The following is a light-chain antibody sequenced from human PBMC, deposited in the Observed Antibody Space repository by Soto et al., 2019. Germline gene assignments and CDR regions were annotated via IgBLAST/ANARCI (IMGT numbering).Light chain of an antibody. CDR1: QSISSY. CDR3: QQSYSTPLT. J-gene: IGKJ1*01. Sequence: DIQMTQSPSSLSASVGDRVTITCRASQSISSYLNWYQQKPGKAPKLLIYAASSLQSGVPSRFSGSGSGTDFTLTISSLQPEDFATYYCQQSYSTPLTSGQPTTVDIK. CDR2: AAS. V-gene: IGKV1-39*01.